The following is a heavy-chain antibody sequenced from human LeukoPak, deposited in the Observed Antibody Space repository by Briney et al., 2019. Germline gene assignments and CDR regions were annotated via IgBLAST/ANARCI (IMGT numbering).Heavy chain of an antibody. CDR1: GYTFTSYG. D-gene: IGHD6-19*01. V-gene: IGHV1-18*01. CDR3: ARAFSSGWYSLTVLGY. CDR2: ISAYNGNT. Sequence: GASVTVSCKASGYTFTSYGISWVRQAPGQGLEWMGWISAYNGNTNYAQKLQGRVTMTTDTSTSTAYMELRSLRSDDTAVYYCARAFSSGWYSLTVLGYWGQGTLVTVSS. J-gene: IGHJ4*02.